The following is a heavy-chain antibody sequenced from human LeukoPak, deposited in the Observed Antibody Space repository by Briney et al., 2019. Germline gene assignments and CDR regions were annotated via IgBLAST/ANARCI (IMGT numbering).Heavy chain of an antibody. V-gene: IGHV3-74*01. CDR2: INEDRSIT. J-gene: IGHJ4*02. CDR3: ARDLTGPFDY. Sequence: PGGSLRLSCEASGFSFSNYWIHWIRQAPGKGLVWVSRINEDRSITTYADSVKGRFTISRDNAKNTLYLQMNSLRAEDTAVYYCARDLTGPFDYWGQGTLVTVSS. CDR1: GFSFSNYW. D-gene: IGHD7-27*01.